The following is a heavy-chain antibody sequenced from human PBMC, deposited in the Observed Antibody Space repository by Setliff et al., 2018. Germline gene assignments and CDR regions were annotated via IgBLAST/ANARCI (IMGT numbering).Heavy chain of an antibody. CDR1: GFTFSSYG. D-gene: IGHD3-3*01. CDR3: ARAFYYDFWTFDY. J-gene: IGHJ4*02. V-gene: IGHV3-30*12. Sequence: LRLSCAASGFTFSSYGMHWVRQAPGKGLEWVAVISYDGSNKYYADSVKGRFTISRDNSKNTLSLQMNSLRAEDTAVYYCARAFYYDFWTFDYWGQGTLVTVSS. CDR2: ISYDGSNK.